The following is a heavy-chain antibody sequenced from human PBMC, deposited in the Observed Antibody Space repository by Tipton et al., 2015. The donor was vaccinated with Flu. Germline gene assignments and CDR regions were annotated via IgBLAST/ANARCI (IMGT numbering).Heavy chain of an antibody. CDR1: GGSITSGSYY. Sequence: TLSLTCTVSGGSITSGSYYWSWIRQHPGKGLEWIGYIYYIGNTYYNPSLKSRLSMSVDTSKNQFSLKLTSVTAADTAVYYCARTRLESWFDPWGQGLLVTVSS. V-gene: IGHV4-31*03. CDR2: IYYIGNT. CDR3: ARTRLESWFDP. J-gene: IGHJ5*02. D-gene: IGHD5-12*01.